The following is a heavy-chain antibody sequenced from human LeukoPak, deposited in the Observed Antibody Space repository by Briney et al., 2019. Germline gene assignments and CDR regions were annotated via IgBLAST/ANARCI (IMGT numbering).Heavy chain of an antibody. V-gene: IGHV3-9*03. CDR2: ISWNSGSI. Sequence: GGSLRLSCAASGFTFDDYAMHWVRQAPGKGLEWVSGISWNSGSIGYADSVKGRFTISRDNAKNSLYLQMNRLRAEDMALYYCAKDIRGSPFGYYFDYWGQGTLVTVSS. J-gene: IGHJ4*02. CDR3: AKDIRGSPFGYYFDY. D-gene: IGHD1-26*01. CDR1: GFTFDDYA.